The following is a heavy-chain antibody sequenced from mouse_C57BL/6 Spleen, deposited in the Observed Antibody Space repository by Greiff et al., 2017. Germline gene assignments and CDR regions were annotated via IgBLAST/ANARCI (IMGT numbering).Heavy chain of an antibody. CDR3: AREDAMDY. V-gene: IGHV1-22*01. J-gene: IGHJ4*01. CDR1: GFKFTDYN. Sequence: VQLQQSGPELVKPGASVKMSCTASGFKFTDYNMHWVKQSHGQSLEWIGYIDPNNGGTRYTPKFKGKATLTVNKSSTTAYMELRILTSEDAAVYYCAREDAMDYWGQGTTVTVSA. CDR2: IDPNNGGT.